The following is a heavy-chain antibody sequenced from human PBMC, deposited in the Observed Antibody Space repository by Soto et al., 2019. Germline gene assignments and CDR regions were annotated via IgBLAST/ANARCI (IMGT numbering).Heavy chain of an antibody. CDR3: ARDVVVVPAAGHYYYYYGMDV. CDR1: GYTFTSYG. Sequence: ASVKVSCKASGYTFTSYGISWVRQAPGQGLEWMGWISAYNGNTNYAQKLQGRVTMTTDTSTSTAYMELRSLRSDDTAVYYCARDVVVVPAAGHYYYYYGMDVWGQGTTVTVPS. J-gene: IGHJ6*02. CDR2: ISAYNGNT. D-gene: IGHD2-2*01. V-gene: IGHV1-18*01.